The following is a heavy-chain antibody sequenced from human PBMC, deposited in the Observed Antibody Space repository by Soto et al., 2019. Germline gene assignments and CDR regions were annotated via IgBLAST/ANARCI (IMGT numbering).Heavy chain of an antibody. CDR3: ARNGAYGAYLADFDN. V-gene: IGHV4-39*01. Sequence: QLQLQESGPGLVKPSETLSLTCTVSGASIGGSTKYWGWIRQPPGKGLEWIGSIYYSVTTYYNPSLKSRVTMSVDTPKNPFSLKLTYVTAADTAVYYCARNGAYGAYLADFDNWGQGILVTVSS. CDR2: IYYSVTT. D-gene: IGHD4-17*01. J-gene: IGHJ4*02. CDR1: GASIGGSTKY.